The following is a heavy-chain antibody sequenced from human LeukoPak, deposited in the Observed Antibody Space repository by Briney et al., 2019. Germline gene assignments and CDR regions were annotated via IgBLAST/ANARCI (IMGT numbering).Heavy chain of an antibody. J-gene: IGHJ4*02. CDR3: AKGARWELPLDY. CDR1: GFTFSSYA. D-gene: IGHD1-26*01. Sequence: GGSLRLSCAASGFTFSSYAMSWVRRAPGKGLEWVSAISGSGGSTYYTDSVKGRFTISRDKSKNTLYLQMNSLRAEDTAVYYCAKGARWELPLDYWGQGTLVTVSS. CDR2: ISGSGGST. V-gene: IGHV3-23*01.